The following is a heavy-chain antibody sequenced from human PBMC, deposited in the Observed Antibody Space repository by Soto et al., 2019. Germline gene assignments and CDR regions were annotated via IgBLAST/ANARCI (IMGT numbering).Heavy chain of an antibody. CDR2: INSDGTST. J-gene: IGHJ6*02. CDR1: GFTFSSYW. V-gene: IGHV3-74*01. CDR3: ARDPDFETSPFLDYYYGMDV. Sequence: GGSLRLSCAASGFTFSSYWMHWVRQAPGKGLVWVSRINSDGTSTSYADSVKGRFTISRDNAKNTLYLQMNSLRAEETAVYYCARDPDFETSPFLDYYYGMDVWGQGTTVTVSS. D-gene: IGHD3-3*02.